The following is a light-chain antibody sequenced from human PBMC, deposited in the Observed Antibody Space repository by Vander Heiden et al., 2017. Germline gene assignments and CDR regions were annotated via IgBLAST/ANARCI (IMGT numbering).Light chain of an antibody. J-gene: IGLJ2*01. CDR3: QVWDSNTASVV. CDR1: TIGSKN. V-gene: IGLV3-9*01. CDR2: RDR. Sequence: SYELTQPLSVSVALGQTARITCGGNTIGSKNVHWYLQKPGQAPVLVIYRDRNRPSGIPEGFSGSNSWNTATLTITRAQAGDEADYYCQVWDSNTASVVFGGGTKLTVL.